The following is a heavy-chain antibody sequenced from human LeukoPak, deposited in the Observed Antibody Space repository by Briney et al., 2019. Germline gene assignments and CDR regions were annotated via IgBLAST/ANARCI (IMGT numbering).Heavy chain of an antibody. Sequence: GGSLRLSCAASGFTFSSYGMHWVRQAPGKGLEWVAVISYDGSNKYYADSVKGRFTISRDNSKNTLYLQMNSLRAEDTAVYYCAKDPGYCSSTSCYALGYFDYWGQGTLVTVSS. V-gene: IGHV3-30*18. CDR3: AKDPGYCSSTSCYALGYFDY. J-gene: IGHJ4*02. CDR2: ISYDGSNK. D-gene: IGHD2-2*01. CDR1: GFTFSSYG.